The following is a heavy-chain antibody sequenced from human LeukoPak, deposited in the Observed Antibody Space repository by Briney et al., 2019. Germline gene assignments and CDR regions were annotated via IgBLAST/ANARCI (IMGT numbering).Heavy chain of an antibody. Sequence: EASVKVSCKASGYSFTGYDINWVRQATGQGLERMGWMNPTNGDTGYAQKFQGRLTMTRSTSIKTAYMDLSSLTSEDTAVYYCATSAPAEIAVATTWGQGTLVTVSS. CDR1: GYSFTGYD. CDR3: ATSAPAEIAVATT. J-gene: IGHJ5*02. CDR2: MNPTNGDT. D-gene: IGHD6-19*01. V-gene: IGHV1-8*01.